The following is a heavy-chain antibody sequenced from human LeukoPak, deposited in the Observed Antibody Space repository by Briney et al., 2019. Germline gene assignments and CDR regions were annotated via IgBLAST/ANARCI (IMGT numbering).Heavy chain of an antibody. J-gene: IGHJ4*02. CDR3: ARAIVGAVDY. CDR2: IYSGDST. V-gene: IGHV3-66*01. D-gene: IGHD1-26*01. Sequence: GGSLRLSCAASGFTFSSYALTWVRQAPGKGLEWVSVIYSGDSTYYADSVKGRFIISRDNSKNTLYLQMNSLRAEDTAVYYCARAIVGAVDYWGQGTLVTVSS. CDR1: GFTFSSYA.